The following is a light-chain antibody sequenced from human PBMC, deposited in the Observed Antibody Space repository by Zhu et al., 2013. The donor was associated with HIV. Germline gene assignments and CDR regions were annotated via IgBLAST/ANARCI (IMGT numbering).Light chain of an antibody. Sequence: SYELTQPPSVSVSPGQTASITCSGDKLGDKYACWYQQKPGQSPVLVIYQDSKRPSGIPERFSGSNSGNTATLTISRVEAGDEADFYCQVWDVSSDRGVFGGGTKLTVL. CDR1: KLGDKY. CDR2: QDS. CDR3: QVWDVSSDRGV. J-gene: IGLJ3*02. V-gene: IGLV3-1*01.